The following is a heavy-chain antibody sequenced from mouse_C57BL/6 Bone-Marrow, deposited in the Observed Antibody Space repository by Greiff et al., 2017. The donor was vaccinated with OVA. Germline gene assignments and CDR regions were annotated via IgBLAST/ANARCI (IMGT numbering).Heavy chain of an antibody. V-gene: IGHV1-26*01. Sequence: EVKLQQSGPELVKPGASVKISCKASGYTFTDYYMNWVKQSHGKSLEWIGDINPNNGGTSYNQKFKGKATLTVDKSSSTAYMELRSLTSEDSAVYYCAREWVYYSNPWSYWYFDVWGTGTTVTVSS. J-gene: IGHJ1*03. D-gene: IGHD2-5*01. CDR2: INPNNGGT. CDR3: AREWVYYSNPWSYWYFDV. CDR1: GYTFTDYY.